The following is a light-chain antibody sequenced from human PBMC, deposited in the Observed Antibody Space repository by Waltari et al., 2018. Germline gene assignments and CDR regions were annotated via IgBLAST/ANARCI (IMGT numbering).Light chain of an antibody. J-gene: IGKJ1*01. CDR1: QGISNY. CDR2: AAS. Sequence: DIQMTQSPSSLSASVGNRVTITCRASQGISNYLAWYQQKPGKVPKLLIYAASTLQSGVPSRFSGSGSGTDFTLTISSMQPEDVATYYCQKYNSASWTFGQGTKVEIK. V-gene: IGKV1-27*01. CDR3: QKYNSASWT.